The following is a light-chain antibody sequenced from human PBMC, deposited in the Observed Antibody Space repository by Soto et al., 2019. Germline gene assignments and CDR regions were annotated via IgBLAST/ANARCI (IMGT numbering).Light chain of an antibody. J-gene: IGLJ1*01. CDR2: EVS. CDR1: STDVGGYNY. CDR3: GSYTSTDTPFV. Sequence: QSVLAPPSSVSGSPGQSITISCTGTSTDVGGYNYVSWYQHHPGKGPKLIIYEVSNRPSGVSDRFSGSKSGNKASLIISNLEAEDESDYYCGSYTSTDTPFVFGTGTKVTVL. V-gene: IGLV2-14*01.